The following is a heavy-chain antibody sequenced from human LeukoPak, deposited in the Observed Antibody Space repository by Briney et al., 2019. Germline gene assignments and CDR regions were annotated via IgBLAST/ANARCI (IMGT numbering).Heavy chain of an antibody. CDR1: AFTFSSYA. CDR2: ISGGGGSGGET. V-gene: IGHV3-23*01. Sequence: GGSLRLSCAASAFTFSSYAMSWVRQAPGRGLEWVSLISGGGGSGGETYYADSVKGRFTISRDNSKNTLYLQMNSLRAEDTAVYYCAKDNTHGANSVERASYGLDVWGQGTTVTVSS. J-gene: IGHJ6*02. D-gene: IGHD4-23*01. CDR3: AKDNTHGANSVERASYGLDV.